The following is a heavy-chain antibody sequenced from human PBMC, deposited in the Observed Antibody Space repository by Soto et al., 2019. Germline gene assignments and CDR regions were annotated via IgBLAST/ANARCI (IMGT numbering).Heavy chain of an antibody. CDR2: INWNGGTI. Sequence: EVQLVESGGGVVLPGGSLRLSCAASGFTFDDFGMSWVREAPGKGLEWVAGINWNGGTIGYADSVKGRFTISRDNAKNSRYLQMSSLRAEDTALYYCARSNYYDDYWSPYDYWGQGTLVTVPS. CDR3: ARSNYYDDYWSPYDY. J-gene: IGHJ4*02. D-gene: IGHD3-3*01. V-gene: IGHV3-20*04. CDR1: GFTFDDFG.